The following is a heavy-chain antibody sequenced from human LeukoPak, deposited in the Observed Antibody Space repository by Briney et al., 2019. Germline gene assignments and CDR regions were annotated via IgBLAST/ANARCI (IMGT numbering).Heavy chain of an antibody. CDR1: GFTFNTYP. Sequence: PGRSLRLSCEASGFTFNTYPMHWVRQAPDKGLEWVAMISYHGSDEYYADSVKGRFTISRDNSKNTPYLQMNNPRVEDTAMYYCARVKRLPTVWFDPWGQGTLVTVSS. D-gene: IGHD6-25*01. V-gene: IGHV3-30*04. CDR2: ISYHGSDE. J-gene: IGHJ5*02. CDR3: ARVKRLPTVWFDP.